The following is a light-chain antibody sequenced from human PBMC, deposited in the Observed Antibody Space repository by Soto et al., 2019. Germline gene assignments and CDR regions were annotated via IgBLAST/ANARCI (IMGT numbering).Light chain of an antibody. J-gene: IGLJ3*02. CDR1: TGTVTSGRY. CDR2: HTT. Sequence: QAVVCQEPTLSVSRWSTFTQTCGFITGTVTSGRYAYWVQQKPGQAPRTLIWHTTNKHSWTPARFSGSLLGGKAALTLSGAQSDHAADYYCLLFHSGAALFGGATK. V-gene: IGLV7-46*01. CDR3: LLFHSGAAL.